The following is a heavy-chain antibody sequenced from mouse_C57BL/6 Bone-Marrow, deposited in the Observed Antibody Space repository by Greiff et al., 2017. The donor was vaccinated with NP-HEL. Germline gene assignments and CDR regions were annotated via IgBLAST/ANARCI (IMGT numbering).Heavy chain of an antibody. V-gene: IGHV1-61*01. CDR1: GYTFTSYW. D-gene: IGHD2-10*01. CDR3: ARGGAYYEDAMDY. Sequence: QVQLQQSGAELVRPGSSVKLSCKASGYTFTSYWMDWVKQRPGQGLEWIGNIYPSDSETHYNQKFKDKATLTVDKSSSTAYMQLSSLTSEDSAVYYCARGGAYYEDAMDYWGQGTSVTVSS. CDR2: IYPSDSET. J-gene: IGHJ4*01.